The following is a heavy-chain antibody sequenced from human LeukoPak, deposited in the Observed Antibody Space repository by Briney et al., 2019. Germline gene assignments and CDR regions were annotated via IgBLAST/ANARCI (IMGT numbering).Heavy chain of an antibody. CDR2: IFPSGGEI. J-gene: IGHJ4*02. D-gene: IGHD5-18*01. V-gene: IGHV3-23*01. CDR3: ATYSQVLFPFDS. CDR1: GVTFSTFA. Sequence: GGSLRLSCAASGVTFSTFAMIWVRQPPGKGLEWVSSIFPSGGEIYYADSVRGRFTISRDNSKSTLVLQMNIPRAGKACRYDCATYSQVLFPFDSWGQGTLVTVSS.